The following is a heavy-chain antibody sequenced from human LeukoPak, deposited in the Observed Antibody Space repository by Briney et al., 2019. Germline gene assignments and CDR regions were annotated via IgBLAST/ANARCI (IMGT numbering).Heavy chain of an antibody. CDR3: ARQSSATIVSAFAF. Sequence: GGSLRLSCAASGFTFSSCDMHWVRQAPGKGLEWVAVIWYDGSNKYYADSVKGRFTISRDNSKNTLYLQMNSLRAEDTAVYYCARQSSATIVSAFAFWGQGTMVTVSS. J-gene: IGHJ3*01. V-gene: IGHV3-33*08. CDR1: GFTFSSCD. CDR2: IWYDGSNK. D-gene: IGHD2-15*01.